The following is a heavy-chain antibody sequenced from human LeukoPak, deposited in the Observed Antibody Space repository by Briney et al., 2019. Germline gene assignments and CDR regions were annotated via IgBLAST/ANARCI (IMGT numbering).Heavy chain of an antibody. CDR3: AKDGGTVCHVINYSFDS. V-gene: IGHV3-30*02. D-gene: IGHD1-1*01. CDR2: MCSNGSDK. J-gene: IGHJ4*02. Sequence: PGESLRLSCAASGFTFSNYAMHWVRQAPGKGLEWVAIMCSNGSDKYHVNSAEGRFTISRDTSKNTLYLQMNNLRTEDTAVYYCAKDGGTVCHVINYSFDSWGQGTLVTVSS. CDR1: GFTFSNYA.